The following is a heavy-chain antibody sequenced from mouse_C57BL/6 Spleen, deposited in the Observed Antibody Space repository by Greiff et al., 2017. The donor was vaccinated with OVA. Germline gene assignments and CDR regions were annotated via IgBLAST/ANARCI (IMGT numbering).Heavy chain of an antibody. Sequence: VMLVESGPGLVQPSQSLSITCTVSGFSLTSYGVHWVRQSPGKGLEWLGVIWSGGSTDYNAAFIFRLSISKDNSKSQVFFKMNSLQADDTAIYYCARLLRSLYFDVWGTGTTVTVSS. J-gene: IGHJ1*03. CDR2: IWSGGST. CDR1: GFSLTSYG. V-gene: IGHV2-2*01. D-gene: IGHD1-1*01. CDR3: ARLLRSLYFDV.